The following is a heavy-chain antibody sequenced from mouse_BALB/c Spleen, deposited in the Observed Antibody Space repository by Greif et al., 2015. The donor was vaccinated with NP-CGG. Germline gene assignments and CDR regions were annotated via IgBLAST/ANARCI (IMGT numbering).Heavy chain of an antibody. CDR3: ARKDNRGYAMDY. Sequence: QVQLKESGAELVKPGASVKLSCKASGYTFTSYWMHWVKQRPGQGLEWIREIDPSDSYTNYNQKFKGKATLTVDKSSSTAYMQLSSLTSEDSAVYYCARKDNRGYAMDYWGQGSSVTVSS. V-gene: IGHV1-69*02. CDR2: IDPSDSYT. D-gene: IGHD1-3*01. CDR1: GYTFTSYW. J-gene: IGHJ4*01.